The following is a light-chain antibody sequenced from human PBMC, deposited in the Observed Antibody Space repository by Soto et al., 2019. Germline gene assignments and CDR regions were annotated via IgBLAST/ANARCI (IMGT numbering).Light chain of an antibody. J-gene: IGKJ5*01. CDR3: QQYGGSPPIT. Sequence: EIVLTQSPGTLSLSPGERATLSCRGSHSVSSSYLAWYQQKPGQAPRLLIYGASSRATVIPDRFRGSGSGTDFTLSISRLEPEDFAVYYCQQYGGSPPITFGQGTRLEIK. CDR2: GAS. V-gene: IGKV3-20*01. CDR1: HSVSSSY.